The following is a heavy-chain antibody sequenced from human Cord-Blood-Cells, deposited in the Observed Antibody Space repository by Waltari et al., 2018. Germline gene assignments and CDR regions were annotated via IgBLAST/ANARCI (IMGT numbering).Heavy chain of an antibody. D-gene: IGHD3-3*01. CDR1: GYTITELS. J-gene: IGHJ4*02. CDR2: FDPEDGET. CDR3: ATSQRFLEWLLYFDY. V-gene: IGHV1-24*01. Sequence: QVQLVQSGAEVKKPGASVKVSCTVSGYTITELSMHLVRQAPGKGLEWLGGFDPEDGETIYAQKFQGRVTMTEDTSTDTAYMELSSLRSEDTAVYYCATSQRFLEWLLYFDYWGQGTLVTVSS.